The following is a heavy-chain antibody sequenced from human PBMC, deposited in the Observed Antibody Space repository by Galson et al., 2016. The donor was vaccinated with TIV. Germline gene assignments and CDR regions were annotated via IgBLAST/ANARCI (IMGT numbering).Heavy chain of an antibody. CDR1: GGSVSHTSYY. Sequence: SETLSLTCTVSGGSVSHTSYYWGWIRQPPGKGLEWIGTIYSTAITFYNPSLESRVTIAVDTSKNQFSLKLRSVSAADTAVYYGARTTGAGVAARVLFDFWGLGTLVTVSS. J-gene: IGHJ4*02. CDR3: ARTTGAGVAARVLFDF. V-gene: IGHV4-39*07. CDR2: IYSTAIT. D-gene: IGHD6-6*01.